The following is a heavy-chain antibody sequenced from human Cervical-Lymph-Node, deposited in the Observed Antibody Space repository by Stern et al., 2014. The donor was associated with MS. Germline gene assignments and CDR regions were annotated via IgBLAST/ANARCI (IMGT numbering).Heavy chain of an antibody. J-gene: IGHJ4*02. D-gene: IGHD4-17*01. CDR3: ARDYGDYAFDY. Sequence: EVQLVESGAEVKKPGGSLKISCKGSGYSFTANWIAWVRQMPGKGLEWMGINYPGDSATRYSPSFQGQVTISADKSISTAYLQWSSLKASDTAMYYCARDYGDYAFDYWGQGTLVTVSS. CDR1: GYSFTANW. V-gene: IGHV5-51*01. CDR2: NYPGDSAT.